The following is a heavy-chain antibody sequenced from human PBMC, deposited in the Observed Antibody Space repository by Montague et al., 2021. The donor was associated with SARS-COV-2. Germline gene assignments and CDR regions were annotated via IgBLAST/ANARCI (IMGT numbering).Heavy chain of an antibody. CDR1: GFNFGVYE. CDR3: APAVPVADDS. CDR2: INGGSSVM. Sequence: LSLSCSASGFNFGVYEMNWVRQTPGKGLEWVSYINGGSSVMYYADSVMGRFTISRDNAESSLYLQMNSLRAEDTAVYYCAPAVPVADDSWGQGTLVTVSS. D-gene: IGHD2-2*01. J-gene: IGHJ5*02. V-gene: IGHV3-48*03.